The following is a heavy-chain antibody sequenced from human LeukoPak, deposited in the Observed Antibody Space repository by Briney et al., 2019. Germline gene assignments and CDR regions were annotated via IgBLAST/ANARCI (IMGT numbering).Heavy chain of an antibody. CDR3: ARLGSSDI. J-gene: IGHJ3*02. V-gene: IGHV1-2*02. Sequence: GASVKVSCKASAHTFTGYYMHWVRQAPGQGLEWMGWININSGTKNYAQKFQGRVTMTRDTSLSTAYMKLSSLRSDDTAVYYCARLGSSDIWGQGTMVTVSS. CDR2: ININSGTK. D-gene: IGHD3-16*01. CDR1: AHTFTGYY.